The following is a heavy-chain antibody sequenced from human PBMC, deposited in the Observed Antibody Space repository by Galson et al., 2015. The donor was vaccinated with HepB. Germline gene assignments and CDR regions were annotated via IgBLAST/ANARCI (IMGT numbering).Heavy chain of an antibody. CDR3: TVAYYATGGINY. CDR2: INSDGTTT. D-gene: IGHD2-8*01. V-gene: IGHV3-74*01. Sequence: SLRLSCAVSGSAFSRYWMHWVRQAPGKGLVWVSRINSDGTTTTYADSVKGRFPISRDNAKNTLYLQMNSLRAEDTAVYFCTVAYYATGGINYWGQGSLVTVSS. CDR1: GSAFSRYW. J-gene: IGHJ4*02.